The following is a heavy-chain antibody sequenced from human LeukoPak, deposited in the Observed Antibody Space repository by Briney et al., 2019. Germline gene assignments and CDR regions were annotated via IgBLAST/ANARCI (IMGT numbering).Heavy chain of an antibody. CDR1: GFDLSTYE. CDR2: ITSSGHTK. CDR3: ARGDPHADL. Sequence: PGGSLRLSCAASGFDLSTYEMNWVRQAPGKGLEWIADITSSGHTKNDADSVKGRFTISRDNARTSLYLQMNSLRVEDTGVYYCARGDPHADLWGQGTLVTVSS. V-gene: IGHV3-48*03. J-gene: IGHJ5*02.